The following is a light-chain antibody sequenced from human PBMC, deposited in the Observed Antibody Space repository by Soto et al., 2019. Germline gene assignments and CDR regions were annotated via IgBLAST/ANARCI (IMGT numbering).Light chain of an antibody. J-gene: IGLJ3*02. Sequence: QSVLTQPPSVSGAPGQRVTISCTGTSSNIGAGYDVHWYQQLPGKAPTLLIYSNNDRPSGVPDRFSGSKSGTSASLAITGLQADDGADYYCHSYDSSLSAVVFGGGTKVTVL. V-gene: IGLV1-40*01. CDR1: SSNIGAGYD. CDR2: SNN. CDR3: HSYDSSLSAVV.